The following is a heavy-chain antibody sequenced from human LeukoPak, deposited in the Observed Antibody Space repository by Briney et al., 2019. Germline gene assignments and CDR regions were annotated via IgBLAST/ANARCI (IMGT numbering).Heavy chain of an antibody. D-gene: IGHD4-11*01. CDR3: ARSDYTNYFDN. CDR2: ISYSGTT. Sequence: SETLSLTCTVSGGSISSYYWSWIRQTPGKGLEWIGYISYSGTTNYNPSLKSRVTISVDTSKNQFSLKLSSVSAADTAVYYCARSDYTNYFDNWGQGTVVTVSS. J-gene: IGHJ4*02. V-gene: IGHV4-59*08. CDR1: GGSISSYY.